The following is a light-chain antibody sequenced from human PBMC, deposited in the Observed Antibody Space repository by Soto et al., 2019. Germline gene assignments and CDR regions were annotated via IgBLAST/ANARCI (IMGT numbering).Light chain of an antibody. J-gene: IGLJ2*01. CDR3: SSYTSIIAVV. Sequence: QSVLTQPASVSGYPGQSITISCTGTSNDIGAYNYVSWYQQHPGKAPKLLIYDVTHRPSGVSDRFSGSKSGRTASLTISGLQPEDEADYYCSSYTSIIAVVFGGGTKVTVL. CDR2: DVT. V-gene: IGLV2-14*03. CDR1: SNDIGAYNY.